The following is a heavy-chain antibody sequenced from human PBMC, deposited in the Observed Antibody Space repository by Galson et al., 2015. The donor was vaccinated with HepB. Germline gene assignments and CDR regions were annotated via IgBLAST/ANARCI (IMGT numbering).Heavy chain of an antibody. CDR3: ARDLSGSDDAFDI. D-gene: IGHD5-12*01. J-gene: IGHJ3*02. CDR2: ISGSGGTT. V-gene: IGHV3-23*01. CDR1: GFTFSSHA. Sequence: SLRLSCAASGFTFSSHAMTWVRQAPGKGLEWVSVISGSGGTTYYADSVKGRFTISKDNSKNTLYLQMNSLRAEDTALYYCARDLSGSDDAFDIWGQGTMVTVSS.